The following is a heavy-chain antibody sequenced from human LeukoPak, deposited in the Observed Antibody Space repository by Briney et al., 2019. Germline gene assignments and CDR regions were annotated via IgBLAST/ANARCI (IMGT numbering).Heavy chain of an antibody. V-gene: IGHV3-9*01. CDR2: INWNSDSI. Sequence: QPGRSLRLSCATSGFTFDDYAMHWVRQAPGKGLEWVSGINWNSDSIHYADSVKGRFTISRDNVNNSLYLQVNSLRAEDTAVYYCARAVGALDYWGQGTLVTVSS. J-gene: IGHJ4*02. CDR3: ARAVGALDY. D-gene: IGHD4/OR15-4a*01. CDR1: GFTFDDYA.